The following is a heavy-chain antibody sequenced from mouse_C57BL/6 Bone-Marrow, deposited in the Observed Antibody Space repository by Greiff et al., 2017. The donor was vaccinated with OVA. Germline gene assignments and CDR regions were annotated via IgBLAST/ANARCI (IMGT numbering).Heavy chain of an antibody. CDR3: TTARVRRYYFDY. V-gene: IGHV14-4*01. CDR1: GFNIKDDY. J-gene: IGHJ2*01. Sequence: VQLKQSGAELVRPGASVKLSCTASGFNIKDDYMHWVKQRPEQGLEWIGWIDPENGDTEYASKFQGKATITADTSSNTAYLQLSSLTSEDTAVYYCTTARVRRYYFDYWGQGTTLTVSS. CDR2: IDPENGDT. D-gene: IGHD2-14*01.